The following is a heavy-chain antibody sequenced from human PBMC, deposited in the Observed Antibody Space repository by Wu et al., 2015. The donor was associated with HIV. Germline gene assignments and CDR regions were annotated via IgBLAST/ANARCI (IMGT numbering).Heavy chain of an antibody. D-gene: IGHD5-24*01. V-gene: IGHV1-69*06. CDR1: GGTFRNHA. CDR3: ARGSILEMSTASYYYYVMDV. Sequence: QVQLLQSGAEVKKPGASVKVSCKASGGTFRNHAISWVRQAPGQGLEWMGRIIPISGTAIYAQRFQGRVTITADKPTNTAYMELSTLRSDDTAVYYCARGSILEMSTASYYYYVMDVWGQGTTVTVSS. CDR2: IIPISGTA. J-gene: IGHJ6*02.